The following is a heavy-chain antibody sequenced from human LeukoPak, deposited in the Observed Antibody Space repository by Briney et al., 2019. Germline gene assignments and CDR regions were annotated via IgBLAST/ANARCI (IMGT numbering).Heavy chain of an antibody. CDR2: ISGSGNGGSI. V-gene: IGHV3-64D*06. J-gene: IGHJ4*02. Sequence: GGSLRLSCSASGFVFSIYTMYWVRQAPGKGPEYVSTISGSGNGGSIYYADSVKGRFTISRDDSKSILYLQINGLRSEDTAVYYCVKDFGRVRGTPDSWGQGTLVTVSS. CDR1: GFVFSIYT. D-gene: IGHD3-16*01. CDR3: VKDFGRVRGTPDS.